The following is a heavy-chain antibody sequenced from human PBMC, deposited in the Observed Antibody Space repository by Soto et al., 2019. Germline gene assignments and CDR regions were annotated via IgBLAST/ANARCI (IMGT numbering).Heavy chain of an antibody. J-gene: IGHJ6*02. CDR1: GFTFDDYA. D-gene: IGHD6-13*01. CDR2: ISWNSGSI. Sequence: GGSLRLSCAASGFTFDDYAMHWVRQAPGKGLEWVSGISWNSGSIGYADSVKGRFTISRDNAKNSLYLQMNSLRAEDTALYYCAKDFYRKYSSSWYISGMDVWGQGTTVTVSS. V-gene: IGHV3-9*01. CDR3: AKDFYRKYSSSWYISGMDV.